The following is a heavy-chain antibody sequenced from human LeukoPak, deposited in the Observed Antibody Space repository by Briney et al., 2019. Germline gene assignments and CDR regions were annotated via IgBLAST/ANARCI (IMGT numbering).Heavy chain of an antibody. CDR2: INHSGST. J-gene: IGHJ4*02. CDR3: ARGRRFGSPFCDY. Sequence: PSETLSLTCAVYGGSFSGYYWSWIRQPPGKGLEWLGEINHSGSTNYNPSLKSRVTISVDMSKNQFSLKLSSVTAAETAVYYCARGRRFGSPFCDYWGRGTLVTVSS. V-gene: IGHV4-34*01. D-gene: IGHD3-10*01. CDR1: GGSFSGYY.